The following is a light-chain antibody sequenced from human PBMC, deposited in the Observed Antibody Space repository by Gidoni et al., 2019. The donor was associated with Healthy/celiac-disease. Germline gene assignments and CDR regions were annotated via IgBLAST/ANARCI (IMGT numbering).Light chain of an antibody. Sequence: VLTQPPSASGTPGQRVTISCSGSSSNIGSNYVYWYQQLPGTAPKLLIYRNNQRPSGVPDRFSGSKSGTSASLAISGLRSEDEADYYCAAWDDSLSGVVFGGGTKLTVL. J-gene: IGLJ2*01. V-gene: IGLV1-47*01. CDR3: AAWDDSLSGVV. CDR2: RNN. CDR1: SSNIGSNY.